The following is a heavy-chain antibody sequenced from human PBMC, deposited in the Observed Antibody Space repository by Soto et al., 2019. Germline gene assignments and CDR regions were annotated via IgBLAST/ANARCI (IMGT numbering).Heavy chain of an antibody. D-gene: IGHD2-15*01. J-gene: IGHJ4*02. CDR1: GFSISSYS. Sequence: EVQLAESGGGLVKPGGSLRLSCAASGFSISSYSMNWVRQAPGKGLEWVSSISTSSHHSQYADSVRGRFTISRDNAKNSLYLQVDSLRDEDTAVYHCVPDVVAIAATGYWGQGTLVTVSS. CDR3: VPDVVAIAATGY. V-gene: IGHV3-21*01. CDR2: ISTSSHHS.